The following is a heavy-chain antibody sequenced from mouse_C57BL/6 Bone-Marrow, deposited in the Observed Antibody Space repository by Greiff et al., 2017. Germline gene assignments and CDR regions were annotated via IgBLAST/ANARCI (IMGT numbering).Heavy chain of an antibody. D-gene: IGHD1-1*01. CDR3: TRSLIYYGTNY. V-gene: IGHV14-2*01. CDR2: INPEDGET. J-gene: IGHJ2*01. Sequence: EVQLQQSGAELVKPGASVKLSCTASGFNINDYYIPWVKQRTDQGLEWIGRINPEDGETKYAPKFQDKATITADTTSNTAYLQISSLTSEDTAVYYWTRSLIYYGTNYWGQGTTLTVSS. CDR1: GFNINDYY.